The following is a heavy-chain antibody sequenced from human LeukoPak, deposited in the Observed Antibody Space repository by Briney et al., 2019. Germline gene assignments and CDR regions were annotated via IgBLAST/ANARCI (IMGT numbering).Heavy chain of an antibody. D-gene: IGHD3-10*02. CDR1: GGSFSGYY. Sequence: SETLSLTCAVYGGSFSGYYWSWIRQPPGKGLEWIGEINHSGSTNYNPSLKSRVTISVDTSKNQFSLKLSSVTAADTAVYYCARGVTKFSWFDPWGQGTLVTVSS. J-gene: IGHJ5*02. V-gene: IGHV4-34*01. CDR3: ARGVTKFSWFDP. CDR2: INHSGST.